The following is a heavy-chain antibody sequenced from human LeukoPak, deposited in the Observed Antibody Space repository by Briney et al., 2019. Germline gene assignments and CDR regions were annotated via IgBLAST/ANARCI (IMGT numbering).Heavy chain of an antibody. CDR3: VRDLNTITTAFFVY. Sequence: PGGSLRLSCAASGFTFSSYSMNWVRQAPGKGLEWVSSISSTSRHIYYADSVKGLFTISRDDASNSLYLQMNSLRAEDTAVYYCVRDLNTITTAFFVYWGQGTLVTVSS. CDR1: GFTFSSYS. V-gene: IGHV3-21*01. J-gene: IGHJ4*02. CDR2: ISSTSRHI. D-gene: IGHD4-11*01.